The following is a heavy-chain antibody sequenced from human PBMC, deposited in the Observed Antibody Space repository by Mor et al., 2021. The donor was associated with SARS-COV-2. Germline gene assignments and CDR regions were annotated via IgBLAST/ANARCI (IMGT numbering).Heavy chain of an antibody. CDR3: ARDSGASSWYGADY. J-gene: IGHJ4*02. CDR2: INAGIGNT. D-gene: IGHD6-13*01. V-gene: IGHV1-3*01. Sequence: GWINAGIGNTEYSQKFQGRVTITMDTSASTAYMELSSLRSEDTAMYYCARDSGASSWYGADYWGQGTLV.